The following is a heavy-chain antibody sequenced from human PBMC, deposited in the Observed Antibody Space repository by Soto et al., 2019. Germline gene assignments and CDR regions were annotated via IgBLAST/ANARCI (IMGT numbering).Heavy chain of an antibody. CDR3: TNWYGPSDY. CDR1: GFTFSNAW. J-gene: IGHJ4*02. Sequence: GSLRLSCTVSGFTFSNAWMSWVRQAPGKGLEWVGRIKSKVDGETRDYAAPVKGRFTILRDDSKNTLYLQMDRLKTEDTAMYYCTNWYGPSDYWGQGTLVTVSS. D-gene: IGHD1-20*01. V-gene: IGHV3-15*01. CDR2: IKSKVDGETR.